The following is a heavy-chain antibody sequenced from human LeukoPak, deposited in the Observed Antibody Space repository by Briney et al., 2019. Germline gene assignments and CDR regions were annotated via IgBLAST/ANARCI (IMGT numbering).Heavy chain of an antibody. V-gene: IGHV1-24*01. Sequence: AASEKVSCKVSGYTLTELSMHWVRQAPGKGLEWMGGFDPEDGETIYAQKFQGRVTMTEDTSTDTAYMELSSLRSEDTAVYYCATDPPLYCSGGSCYSLGAFDIWGQGTMVTVSS. J-gene: IGHJ3*02. CDR1: GYTLTELS. CDR3: ATDPPLYCSGGSCYSLGAFDI. D-gene: IGHD2-15*01. CDR2: FDPEDGET.